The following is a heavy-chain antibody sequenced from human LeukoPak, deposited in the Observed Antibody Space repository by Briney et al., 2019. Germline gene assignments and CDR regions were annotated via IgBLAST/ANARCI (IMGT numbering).Heavy chain of an antibody. Sequence: PGGSLRLSCAASGFTFSSYWMHWVRQAPGKGLVWVSRINSDGSSTSYADSVKGRFTISRDNAKNSLYLQMNSLRAEDTAVYYCAKAYSRGNYYFDYWGQGTLVTVSS. D-gene: IGHD1-1*01. CDR3: AKAYSRGNYYFDY. CDR2: INSDGSST. J-gene: IGHJ4*02. V-gene: IGHV3-74*01. CDR1: GFTFSSYW.